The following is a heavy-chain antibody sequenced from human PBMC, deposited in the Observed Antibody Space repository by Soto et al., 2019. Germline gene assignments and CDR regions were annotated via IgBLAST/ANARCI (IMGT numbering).Heavy chain of an antibody. CDR2: INHSGST. CDR3: ASRDRVVKGMAAPGDYFDY. CDR1: GGSFSGYY. Sequence: SETLSLTCAVYGGSFSGYYWSWIRQPPGKGLEWIGEINHSGSTNYNPSLKSRVTISVDTSKNQFSLKLSSVTAADTAVYYCASRDRVVKGMAAPGDYFDYWGQGTLVTVPQ. V-gene: IGHV4-34*01. D-gene: IGHD2-21*01. J-gene: IGHJ4*02.